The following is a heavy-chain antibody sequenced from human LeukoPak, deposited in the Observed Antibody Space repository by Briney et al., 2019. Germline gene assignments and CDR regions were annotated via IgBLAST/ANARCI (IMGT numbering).Heavy chain of an antibody. Sequence: PSQTLSLTCTVSGGSISSGDYYWSWIRQPPGKGLEWIAYMYYSGSTYYNPSLKSRVTMSADTSKNQLSLKLSSVTAADTAVYYCASYGIAAAGSTNFDYWGQGTLVTVSS. CDR3: ASYGIAAAGSTNFDY. CDR2: MYYSGST. CDR1: GGSISSGDYY. V-gene: IGHV4-30-4*01. J-gene: IGHJ4*02. D-gene: IGHD6-13*01.